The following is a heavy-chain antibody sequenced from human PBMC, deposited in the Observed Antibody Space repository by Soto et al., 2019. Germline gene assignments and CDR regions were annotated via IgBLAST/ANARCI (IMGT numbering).Heavy chain of an antibody. Sequence: QVQLVESGGGVVQPGRSLRLSCAASGFTLSSYAMHWVRQAPGKGLEWVAVISYDGSNKYYADSVKGRFTISRDNSKSTLFLQMDSLRAEDTAVYYCVKDHSHRVSKLFNYFESWGQGALVTVSS. CDR1: GFTLSSYA. J-gene: IGHJ4*02. D-gene: IGHD1-26*01. V-gene: IGHV3-30*18. CDR3: VKDHSHRVSKLFNYFES. CDR2: ISYDGSNK.